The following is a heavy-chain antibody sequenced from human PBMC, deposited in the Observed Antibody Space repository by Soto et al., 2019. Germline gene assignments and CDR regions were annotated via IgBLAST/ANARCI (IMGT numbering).Heavy chain of an antibody. J-gene: IGHJ6*03. D-gene: IGHD2-2*01. V-gene: IGHV1-69*08. Sequence: QVQLVQSGAEVKKPGSSVKVSCKASGGTFSSYTINWVRQAPGQGLEWMGRIIPIFGMANYAQKFQGRVTITADESTSTAYMQLSSLRSEDTGLYYCAREEAQYQLLHSYSSMDVWGKGTTVTVSS. CDR2: IIPIFGMA. CDR3: AREEAQYQLLHSYSSMDV. CDR1: GGTFSSYT.